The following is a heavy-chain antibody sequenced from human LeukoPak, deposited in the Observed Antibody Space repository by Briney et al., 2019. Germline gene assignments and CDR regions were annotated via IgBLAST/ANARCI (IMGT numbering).Heavy chain of an antibody. V-gene: IGHV3-9*03. CDR3: AKGSSYSFGYWYFDL. CDR2: ISWNSGSV. Sequence: GGSMRLSCAASGFTFDDYAMHWVRQAPGKGLEWVSGISWNSGSVGYADFVKGRFTISRDNAKNSLYLQMNSLRAEDMALYFCAKGSSYSFGYWYFDLWGRGTLVTVSS. CDR1: GFTFDDYA. D-gene: IGHD5-18*01. J-gene: IGHJ2*01.